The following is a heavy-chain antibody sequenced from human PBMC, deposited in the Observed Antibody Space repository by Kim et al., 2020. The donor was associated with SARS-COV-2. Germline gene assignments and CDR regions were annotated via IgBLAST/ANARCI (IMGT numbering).Heavy chain of an antibody. Sequence: SETLSLTCTVSGGSISSGGYYWSWIRQHPGKGLEWIGYIYYSGSTYYNPSLKSRVTISVDTSKNQFSLKLSSVTAADTAVYYCARVDVCSGGSCSWYFDLWGRGTLVTVSS. V-gene: IGHV4-31*03. CDR1: GGSISSGGYY. J-gene: IGHJ2*01. CDR2: IYYSGST. D-gene: IGHD2-15*01. CDR3: ARVDVCSGGSCSWYFDL.